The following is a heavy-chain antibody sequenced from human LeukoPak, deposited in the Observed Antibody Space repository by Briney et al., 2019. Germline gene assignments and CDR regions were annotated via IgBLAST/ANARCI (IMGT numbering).Heavy chain of an antibody. J-gene: IGHJ4*02. CDR1: GYTFTGYY. D-gene: IGHD3-3*01. CDR3: ARDLSPRYDFWSGYYPRGY. CDR2: INPNSGGT. Sequence: APVKVSCKASGYTFTGYYMHWVRQAPGQGLEWMGWINPNSGGTNYAQKFQGRVTMTRDTSISTAYMELSRLRSDDTAVYYCARDLSPRYDFWSGYYPRGYWGQGTLVTVSS. V-gene: IGHV1-2*02.